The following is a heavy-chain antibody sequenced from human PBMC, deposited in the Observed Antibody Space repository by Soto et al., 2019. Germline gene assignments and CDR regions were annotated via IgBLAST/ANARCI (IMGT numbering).Heavy chain of an antibody. CDR3: ARVGYSSSSGSSGLDV. J-gene: IGHJ6*02. V-gene: IGHV1-8*01. Sequence: ASVKVSCKTSGYTFTSYDINWVRQATGQGLEWMGWMNPNSGNTGYAQKFRGRVTMTRNTSISTAYMELSSLRSEDTAVYYCARVGYSSSSGSSGLDVWGQGTTVTVSS. CDR1: GYTFTSYD. CDR2: MNPNSGNT. D-gene: IGHD6-6*01.